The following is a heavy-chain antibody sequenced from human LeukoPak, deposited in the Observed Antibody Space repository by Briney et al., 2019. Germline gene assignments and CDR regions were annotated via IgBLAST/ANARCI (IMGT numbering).Heavy chain of an antibody. CDR2: LDPEDGET. D-gene: IGHD4-17*01. V-gene: IGHV1-24*01. J-gene: IGHJ3*02. CDR1: GYTLTELS. CDR3: ATDSGGDYTGDAFDI. Sequence: GASVKVSCKVSGYTLTELSMHWVRQAPGKGLEWMGGLDPEDGETIYAQKFQGRVTMTVDTSTDTAYMELSSLRSEDTAVYYCATDSGGDYTGDAFDIWGQGTMVTVSS.